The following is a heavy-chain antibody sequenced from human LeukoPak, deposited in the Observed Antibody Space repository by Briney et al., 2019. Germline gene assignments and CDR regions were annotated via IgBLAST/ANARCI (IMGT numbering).Heavy chain of an antibody. CDR1: GFTFSSYW. CDR2: INSDGSST. Sequence: GGSLRLSCTASGFTFSSYWMHWVRQAPGKGLVWVSHINSDGSSTIYADSVKGRFTISRDNAKNTLYLQMNSLRAEDTAVYYCARDTKIQLWLRIDDAFDIWGQGTMVTVSS. D-gene: IGHD5-18*01. J-gene: IGHJ3*02. CDR3: ARDTKIQLWLRIDDAFDI. V-gene: IGHV3-74*01.